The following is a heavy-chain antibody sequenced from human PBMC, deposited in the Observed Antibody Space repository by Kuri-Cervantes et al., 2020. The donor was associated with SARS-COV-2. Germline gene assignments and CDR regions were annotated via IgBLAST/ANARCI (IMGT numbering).Heavy chain of an antibody. J-gene: IGHJ3*02. D-gene: IGHD3-22*01. Sequence: SETLSLTCTVPGGSISSGSYYWSWIRQPAGKGLEWIGYIYTSGSTNYNPSLKSRVTISVDTSKNQFSLKLSSVTAADTAVYYCARDPYYYDSSGYYWGDGAFDILGQGTMVTVSS. CDR1: GGSISSGSYY. V-gene: IGHV4-61*10. CDR3: ARDPYYYDSSGYYWGDGAFDI. CDR2: IYTSGST.